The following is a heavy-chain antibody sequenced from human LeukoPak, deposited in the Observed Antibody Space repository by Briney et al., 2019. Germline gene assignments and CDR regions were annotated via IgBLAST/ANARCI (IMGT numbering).Heavy chain of an antibody. CDR1: DFSFITYA. CDR2: ISGGGDAT. V-gene: IGHV3-23*01. D-gene: IGHD3-22*01. J-gene: IGHJ3*02. CDR3: ARGLFLSGYLDAFDI. Sequence: PGGSLRLSCAASDFSFITYAMSWVRQAPGKGLEWVSTISGGGDATYYADSVKGRFTISRDSSKNTLFLQMNSLRVEDTAVYYCARGLFLSGYLDAFDIWGQGTVVTVSS.